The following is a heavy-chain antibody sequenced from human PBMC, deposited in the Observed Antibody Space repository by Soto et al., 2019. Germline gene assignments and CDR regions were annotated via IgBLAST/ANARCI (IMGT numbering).Heavy chain of an antibody. V-gene: IGHV5-51*01. CDR2: IYPADSDT. J-gene: IGHJ4*02. CDR1: GYSFTSYC. CDR3: ARQSVQGTYFDY. Sequence: GESLKISCKGSGYSFTSYCIGWVRQMPGKGLEWMGIIYPADSDTRYSPSFEGHVTISADKSINTAYLQLSSLKASHTAMYYCARQSVQGTYFDYWGQGTLVTVSS. D-gene: IGHD3-10*01.